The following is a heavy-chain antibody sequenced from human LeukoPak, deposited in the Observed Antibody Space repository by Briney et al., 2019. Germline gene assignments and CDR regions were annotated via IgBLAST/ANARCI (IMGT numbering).Heavy chain of an antibody. D-gene: IGHD5-24*01. CDR1: GFTVSSNY. V-gene: IGHV3-66*02. J-gene: IGHJ4*02. CDR2: LYSGGTT. CDR3: ARDVEMDY. Sequence: GVSLRLSSAASGFTVSSNYMNWVRQAPGKGLEWDSVLYSGGTTYYADSVKGRFTISRDNSKNTLYLQMNSLRAEDTAVYYCARDVEMDYWGQGTLVTVSS.